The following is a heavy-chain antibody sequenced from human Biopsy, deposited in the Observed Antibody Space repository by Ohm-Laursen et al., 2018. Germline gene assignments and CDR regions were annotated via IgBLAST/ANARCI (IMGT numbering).Heavy chain of an antibody. V-gene: IGHV4-61*01. CDR2: VYYSGTT. CDR3: ARDVKGYCSGTSYCSGYFGMAV. Sequence: TLSLTCTVSGGSVSDSFHFWSWIRQPPGKGLEWIGDVYYSGTTNYNPSLKSRLTISVDTSKNQFSLNLHSETAADTDVYFCARDVKGYCSGTSYCSGYFGMAVWGQGTTVTVS. J-gene: IGHJ6*02. D-gene: IGHD2-2*01. CDR1: GGSVSDSFHF.